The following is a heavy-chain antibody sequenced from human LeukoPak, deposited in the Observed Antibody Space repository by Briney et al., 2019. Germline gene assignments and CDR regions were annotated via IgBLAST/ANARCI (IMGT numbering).Heavy chain of an antibody. CDR3: AREVVDYDILTGYPRGYGMDV. J-gene: IGHJ6*02. Sequence: PSETLSLTCTVSGGSISSYYRSWIRQPPGKGLEWIGYIYYSGSTNYNPSLKSRVTISVDTSKNQFSLKLSSVTAADTAVYYCAREVVDYDILTGYPRGYGMDVWGQGTTVTVSS. CDR1: GGSISSYY. V-gene: IGHV4-59*01. CDR2: IYYSGST. D-gene: IGHD3-9*01.